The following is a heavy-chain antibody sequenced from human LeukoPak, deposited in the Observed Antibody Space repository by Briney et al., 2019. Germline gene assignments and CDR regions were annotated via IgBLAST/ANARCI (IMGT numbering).Heavy chain of an antibody. Sequence: SGGSLRLSCAASGFTFSSYSMNWVRQAPGKGLEWIPYISSSAIYYADSVKGRSTISRDNAKNSLYLQMNSLRDEDTAVYYCVRDHYYSFDYWGQGTLVTVSS. CDR2: ISSSAI. V-gene: IGHV3-48*02. CDR1: GFTFSSYS. D-gene: IGHD2/OR15-2a*01. J-gene: IGHJ4*02. CDR3: VRDHYYSFDY.